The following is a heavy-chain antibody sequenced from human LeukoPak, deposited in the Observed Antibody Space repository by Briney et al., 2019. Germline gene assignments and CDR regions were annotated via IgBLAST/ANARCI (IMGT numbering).Heavy chain of an antibody. Sequence: GESLTLSCTASGFTFSSYSMNWVRQAPGKGLEWVAYINRSSGTIYYPDPVKGRFTISRANTKNSLFLQMNSLTAETPAVYYFAREIAVAGRDYWGQGTLVTVSS. V-gene: IGHV3-48*04. J-gene: IGHJ4*02. CDR3: AREIAVAGRDY. D-gene: IGHD6-19*01. CDR2: INRSSGTI. CDR1: GFTFSSYS.